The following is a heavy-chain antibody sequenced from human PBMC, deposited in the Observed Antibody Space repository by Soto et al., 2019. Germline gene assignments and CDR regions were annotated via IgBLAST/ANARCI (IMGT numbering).Heavy chain of an antibody. CDR3: ARHYSAMGV. J-gene: IGHJ6*02. CDR1: GFTVSSDS. Sequence: VQLVETGGDLIQPGGSLRLSCAASGFTVSSDSMTWVRQAPGKGLEWISIIYSDNNTDYADSVKGRFSLSRDTSKNILYLQMNSLRAEDTAEYYCARHYSAMGVWGQGTTVTVSS. V-gene: IGHV3-53*02. CDR2: IYSDNNT.